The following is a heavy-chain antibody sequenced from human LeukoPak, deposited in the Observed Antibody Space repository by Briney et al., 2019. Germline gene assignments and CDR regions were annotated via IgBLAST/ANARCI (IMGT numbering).Heavy chain of an antibody. CDR3: ARAPGPDAFDI. Sequence: GGSLRLSCAASGFTFSSYSMNWVRQAPGKGLEWVSSNSSSSSYIYYADSVKGRFTISRDNAKNSLYLQMNSLRAEDTAVYYCARAPGPDAFDIWGQGTMVTVSS. CDR1: GFTFSSYS. CDR2: NSSSSSYI. J-gene: IGHJ3*02. V-gene: IGHV3-21*01. D-gene: IGHD1-14*01.